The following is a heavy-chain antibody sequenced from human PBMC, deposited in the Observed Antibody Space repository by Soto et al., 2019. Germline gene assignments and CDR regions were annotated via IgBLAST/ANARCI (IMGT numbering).Heavy chain of an antibody. Sequence: QVQLVESGGGVVQPGRSLRLSCAASGFTFSSYGMHWVRQAPGKGLEWVAVIWYDGSNKYYADSVKGRFTISRDNSKNTLYLQMNSLRAEDTAVYYCARDYDSSGYPRWYFDLWGLGTLVTVSS. CDR2: IWYDGSNK. V-gene: IGHV3-33*01. D-gene: IGHD3-22*01. CDR1: GFTFSSYG. CDR3: ARDYDSSGYPRWYFDL. J-gene: IGHJ2*01.